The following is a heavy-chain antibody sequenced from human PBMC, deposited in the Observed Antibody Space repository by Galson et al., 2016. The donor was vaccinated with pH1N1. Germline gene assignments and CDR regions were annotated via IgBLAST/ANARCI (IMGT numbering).Heavy chain of an antibody. V-gene: IGHV4-39*02. CDR1: GGSMRSSDHY. CDR2: VFHRGTT. CDR3: ARGVAAASRFDL. J-gene: IGHJ5*02. Sequence: SETLSLTCSVSGGSMRSSDHYWAWVRQPPGKGLEWIGSVFHRGTTYYDLSLKSRVTISIDTSNKRFSLKVTSVSAADAAVYYCARGVAAASRFDLWGQDPLSPSPQ. D-gene: IGHD6-13*01.